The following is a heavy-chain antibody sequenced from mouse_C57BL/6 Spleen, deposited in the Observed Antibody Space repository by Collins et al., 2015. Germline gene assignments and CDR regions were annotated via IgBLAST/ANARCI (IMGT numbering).Heavy chain of an antibody. Sequence: QVQLQQPGAELVRPGSSVKLSCKASGYTFTSYWMHWVKQRPIQGLEWIGNIDPSDSETHYNQKFKDKATLTVDKSSSTAYMQLSSLTSEDSAVYYCARREDGYFWYFDVWGTGTTVTVSS. V-gene: IGHV1-52*01. J-gene: IGHJ1*03. D-gene: IGHD2-3*01. CDR3: ARREDGYFWYFDV. CDR2: IDPSDSET. CDR1: GYTFTSYW.